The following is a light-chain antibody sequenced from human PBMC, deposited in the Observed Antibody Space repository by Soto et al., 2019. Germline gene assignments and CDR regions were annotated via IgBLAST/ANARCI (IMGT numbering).Light chain of an antibody. CDR2: GAS. CDR1: QSVSSSY. CDR3: QQYGSSPPLT. J-gene: IGKJ4*01. Sequence: EIVLTQSPGTLSLSPGERATLSCRASQSVSSSYLAWYQQKPGQAPRLLIYGASSRATGIPDRFSGSGSGTDCTLTISRLEPEDDAVYYCQQYGSSPPLTFGGGTKVEIK. V-gene: IGKV3-20*01.